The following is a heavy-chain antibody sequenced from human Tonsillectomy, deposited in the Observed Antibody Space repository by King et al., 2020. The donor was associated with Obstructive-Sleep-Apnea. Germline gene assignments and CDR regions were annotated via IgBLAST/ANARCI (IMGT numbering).Heavy chain of an antibody. CDR1: GGSISSGDYY. V-gene: IGHV4-30-4*01. CDR2: SYYSGST. CDR3: ARSSSWEYWFFDL. Sequence: VQLQESGPGLVKPSQTLSLTCTVSGGSISSGDYYWSWIRQPPGKGLEWIGYSYYSGSTYYNPSLKSRVTISVDTSKNQFSLKLSSVTAADTAVYYCARSSSWEYWFFDLWGRGTLVTVSS. J-gene: IGHJ2*01. D-gene: IGHD6-13*01.